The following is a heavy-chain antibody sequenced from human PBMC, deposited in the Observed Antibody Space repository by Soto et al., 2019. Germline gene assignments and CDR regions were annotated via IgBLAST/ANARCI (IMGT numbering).Heavy chain of an antibody. CDR1: GFLFNSYT. CDR3: ARDMAHAPSLSDY. CDR2: IGSSGDYI. D-gene: IGHD3-10*01. V-gene: IGHV3-21*01. J-gene: IGHJ4*03. Sequence: GGSLRLSCAASGFLFNSYTINWVRQAPGQGLEWVASIGSSGDYIHYADAVKGRFTISRDNAKKSLYLQMSRVRVEDTAVYHCARDMAHAPSLSDYWGPGTLVTVSS.